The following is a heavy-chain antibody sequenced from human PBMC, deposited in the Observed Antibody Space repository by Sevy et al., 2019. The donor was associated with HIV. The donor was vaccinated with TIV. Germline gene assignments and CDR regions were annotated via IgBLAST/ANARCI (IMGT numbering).Heavy chain of an antibody. CDR2: VTSDGTT. CDR3: AGGDTTMITDLDF. CDR1: GLTLTTTG. Sequence: GGSLRLSCAASGLTLTTTGMSWVRQAPGKGLEWVAGVTSDGTTYYADSVRDRFTVSRDNSKNTLYLQLNSLRADDTAGFYCAGGDTTMITDLDFWGHGTLVTVSS. D-gene: IGHD3-16*01. J-gene: IGHJ4*01. V-gene: IGHV3-23*01.